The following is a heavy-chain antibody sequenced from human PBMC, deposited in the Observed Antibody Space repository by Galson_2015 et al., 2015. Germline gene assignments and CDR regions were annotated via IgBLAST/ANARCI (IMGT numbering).Heavy chain of an antibody. D-gene: IGHD3-16*01. V-gene: IGHV3-11*01. J-gene: IGHJ4*02. CDR3: ATSGGDLNAFDY. Sequence: SLRLSCAASGFTFSDYYMSWIRQAPGKGLEWVSYISSSGTNIYFTDSVKGRFTISRDNVKNSLYLQMNSLRTEDTAVYYCATSGGDLNAFDYWGQGTLVTVSS. CDR1: GFTFSDYY. CDR2: ISSSGTNI.